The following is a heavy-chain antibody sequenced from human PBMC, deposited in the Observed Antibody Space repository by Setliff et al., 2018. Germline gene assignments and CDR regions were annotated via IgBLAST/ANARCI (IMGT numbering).Heavy chain of an antibody. J-gene: IGHJ4*02. CDR1: GLSYTNDW. D-gene: IGHD3-10*01. CDR2: INPHGSEK. CDR3: FGAGTCSY. Sequence: PGGSLRLSCTASGLSYTNDWVSWVRQAPGKGLEWLASINPHGSEKYYADSVKGRFTISRDNAKNSLYLQMNNLRSEDTAVYYCFGAGTCSYWGQGTLVTVSS. V-gene: IGHV3-7*01.